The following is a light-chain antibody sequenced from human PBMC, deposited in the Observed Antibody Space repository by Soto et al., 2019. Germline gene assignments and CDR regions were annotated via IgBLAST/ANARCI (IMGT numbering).Light chain of an antibody. V-gene: IGLV2-14*01. CDR3: SSYTSTNTQV. CDR1: SSDVGAYKY. CDR2: EVS. J-gene: IGLJ1*01. Sequence: HSALTQPASVSGSPVQSITISCTGTSSDVGAYKYVSWYQQHPGKAPKLMIYEVSNRPSGVSNRFSGSKSGNTASVTISGLQAEDEADYYCSSYTSTNTQVFGTGTKVTVL.